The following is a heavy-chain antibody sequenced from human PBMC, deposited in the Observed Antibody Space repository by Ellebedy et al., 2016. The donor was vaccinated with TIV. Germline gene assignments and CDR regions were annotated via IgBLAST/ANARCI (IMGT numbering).Heavy chain of an antibody. CDR2: IKEDGSEK. CDR3: AREEGYCYSGNCYFWFDP. CDR1: GFIFSTYW. D-gene: IGHD2/OR15-2a*01. Sequence: PGGSLRLSCAASGFIFSTYWMSRVRQAPGKGLEWVANIKEDGSEKHYVDSVKGRFTISRDNAKNSLYLQMDSLRDEDTAVYYCAREEGYCYSGNCYFWFDPWGQGTLVTVSS. V-gene: IGHV3-7*01. J-gene: IGHJ5*02.